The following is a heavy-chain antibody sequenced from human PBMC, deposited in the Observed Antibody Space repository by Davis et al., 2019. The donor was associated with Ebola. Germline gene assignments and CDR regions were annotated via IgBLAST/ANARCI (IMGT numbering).Heavy chain of an antibody. Sequence: GESLKISCAVSGFTFSNGWMNWVRLAPGKGLEWISYITTSSDTIYYADSVKGRFTISRDNAKNSLYLQMNSLRDEDTALYYCAREVRVITVRGVFHNFDSWGQGTPVTVSS. CDR3: AREVRVITVRGVFHNFDS. CDR1: GFTFSNGW. CDR2: ITTSSDTI. V-gene: IGHV3-48*02. D-gene: IGHD3-10*01. J-gene: IGHJ4*02.